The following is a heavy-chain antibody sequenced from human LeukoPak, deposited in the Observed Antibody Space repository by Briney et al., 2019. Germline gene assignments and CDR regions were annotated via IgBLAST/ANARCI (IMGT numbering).Heavy chain of an antibody. J-gene: IGHJ4*02. CDR3: VKVDNGILTGYYAFDY. CDR2: MSGSGGST. Sequence: GGSLRLSCAASGFTFSSYAMSWVRQAPGRGLEWVSAMSGSGGSTYFADSVKGRFTISRDKSKNTLYLQMNSLRAEDTAVYCCVKVDNGILTGYYAFDYWGRGTLVTVSS. D-gene: IGHD3-9*01. CDR1: GFTFSSYA. V-gene: IGHV3-23*01.